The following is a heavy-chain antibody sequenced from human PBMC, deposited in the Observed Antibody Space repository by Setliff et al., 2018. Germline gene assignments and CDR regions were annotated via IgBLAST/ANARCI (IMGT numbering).Heavy chain of an antibody. CDR1: GGSISSHS. Sequence: SETLFLTCTVSGGSISSHSWSWIRQPPGKGLEWIGYIYHSGSTNYNPSLKSRVTISVDTSKNQFSLKLSSVTAADTAVYYCARGPRYYYGSGSYSTDWGQGTLVTVSS. CDR2: IYHSGST. D-gene: IGHD3-10*01. J-gene: IGHJ4*02. V-gene: IGHV4-59*11. CDR3: ARGPRYYYGSGSYSTD.